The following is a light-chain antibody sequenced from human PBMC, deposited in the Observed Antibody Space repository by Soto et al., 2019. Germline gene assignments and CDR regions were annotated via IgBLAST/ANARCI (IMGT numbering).Light chain of an antibody. V-gene: IGKV3-11*01. CDR2: DAS. J-gene: IGKJ5*01. CDR1: QSVSSF. Sequence: EIVLTQSPGTLSLSPGERATLSCRASQSVSSFLAWYQQKPGQAPRLLIYDASNRATGIPARFSGSGSGTDFTLTISSLEPEDFAVYYCQQRSNWITFGQGTRREI. CDR3: QQRSNWIT.